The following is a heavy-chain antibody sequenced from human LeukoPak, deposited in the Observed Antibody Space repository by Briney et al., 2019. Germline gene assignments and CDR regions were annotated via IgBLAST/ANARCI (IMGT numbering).Heavy chain of an antibody. CDR3: AFTDYDFMSSSYYMDV. CDR1: GGTFRSYA. CDR2: TIPILGTT. J-gene: IGHJ6*03. Sequence: ASLKVSCNASGGTFRSYAITWVRHAPGQGPEWMGRTIPILGTTKYIQKFQGRPTITTDESTSTAYMQLSSLILEDTAVYFCAFTDYDFMSSSYYMDVWGKGTTVIVSS. V-gene: IGHV1-69*11. D-gene: IGHD3-3*01.